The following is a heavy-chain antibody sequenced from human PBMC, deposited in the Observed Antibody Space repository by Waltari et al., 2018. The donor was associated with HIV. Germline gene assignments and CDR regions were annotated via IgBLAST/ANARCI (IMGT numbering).Heavy chain of an antibody. D-gene: IGHD1-26*01. Sequence: QVQLVQSGAEVKKPGASVKVSCKASGYTFTSSGTSWVRQAPGQGLEWMGWISAYNGNTNYAQELQGRVTMTTDTSTSTAYMELRSLRSDDTAVYYCARPTRRGSYQAGDAFDIWGQGTMVTVSS. CDR3: ARPTRRGSYQAGDAFDI. J-gene: IGHJ3*02. V-gene: IGHV1-18*01. CDR1: GYTFTSSG. CDR2: ISAYNGNT.